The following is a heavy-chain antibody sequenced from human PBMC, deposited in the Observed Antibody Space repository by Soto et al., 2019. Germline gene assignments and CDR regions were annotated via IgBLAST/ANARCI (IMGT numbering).Heavy chain of an antibody. CDR2: INPSGGST. CDR1: GYTFTRYY. Sequence: GASVKVSFKASGYTFTRYYMHWLRQAPGQGLEWMGIINPSGGSTSYAQKFQGRVTMTRDTSTSTVYMELSSLRSEDTAVYYCARDMVWLPLSGAFDIWGQGTMVTVSS. D-gene: IGHD2-8*01. CDR3: ARDMVWLPLSGAFDI. J-gene: IGHJ3*02. V-gene: IGHV1-46*01.